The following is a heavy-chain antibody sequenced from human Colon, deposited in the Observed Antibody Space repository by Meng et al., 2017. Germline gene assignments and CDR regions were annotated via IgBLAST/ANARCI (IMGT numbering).Heavy chain of an antibody. D-gene: IGHD3-9*01. J-gene: IGHJ4*02. V-gene: IGHV4-4*02. Sequence: QVQLQQSGPGLLKPSGTRSLTCAVSSGSISSSNWWSWVRQPPGKGLEWIGEISQSGTTYYNPSLKSRVTITGDWSKNQFSLNLNSVTAADTALYYCVRQGMTSYSWGYWGQGTLVTVSS. CDR3: VRQGMTSYSWGY. CDR1: SGSISSSNW. CDR2: ISQSGTT.